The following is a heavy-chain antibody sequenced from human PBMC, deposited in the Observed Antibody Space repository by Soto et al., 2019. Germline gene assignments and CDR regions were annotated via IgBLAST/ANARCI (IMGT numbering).Heavy chain of an antibody. V-gene: IGHV4-30-4*01. J-gene: IGHJ4*02. CDR3: ARGSYYYDSSGSYHY. CDR2: IYYSGST. Sequence: QVQLQESGPGLVKPSQTLSLTCTFSGGSISSGDYYWSWIRQPPGKGLEWIGYIYYSGSTYYNPSLKRRVTRSVDTSKNQFSLKLSSVTAADTAVYYCARGSYYYDSSGSYHYWGQGTLVTVSS. D-gene: IGHD3-22*01. CDR1: GGSISSGDYY.